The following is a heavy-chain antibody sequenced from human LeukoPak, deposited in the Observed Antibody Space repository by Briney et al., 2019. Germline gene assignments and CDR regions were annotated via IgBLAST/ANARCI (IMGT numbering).Heavy chain of an antibody. J-gene: IGHJ4*02. CDR3: ARGSSSWYVTRTPDPYYFDY. CDR2: ISGSTSTI. D-gene: IGHD6-13*01. CDR1: GFTFSSYG. Sequence: PGGSLRLSCTASGFTFSSYGMDWVRQAPGKGLEWVSYISGSTSTIYYADSVQGRFTISSDSAQNSLFLQMNSLRAEDTAVYYCARGSSSWYVTRTPDPYYFDYWGQGTLVTVSS. V-gene: IGHV3-48*01.